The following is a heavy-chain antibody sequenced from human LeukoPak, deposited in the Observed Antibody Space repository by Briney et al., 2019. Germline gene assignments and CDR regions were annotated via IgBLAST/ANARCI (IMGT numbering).Heavy chain of an antibody. CDR1: GFTFSRSA. CDR2: FSASGGTT. D-gene: IGHD3-10*01. CDR3: ATYYYGSGSFSFDY. V-gene: IGHV3-23*01. Sequence: PGGSLRLSCAASGFTFSRSAMNWVHQAPGKGLEWVSSFSASGGTTYYADSVKGRFTISRDNSKNTLYLQMNSLRAEDTAVYYCATYYYGSGSFSFDYWGQGTLVTVSS. J-gene: IGHJ4*02.